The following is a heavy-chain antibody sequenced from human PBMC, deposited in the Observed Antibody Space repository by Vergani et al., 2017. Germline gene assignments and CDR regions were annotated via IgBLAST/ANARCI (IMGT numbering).Heavy chain of an antibody. J-gene: IGHJ5*02. D-gene: IGHD1-1*01. CDR2: IWYDGTNE. CDR3: ARGGNGKNYLDL. Sequence: QEQLVESGGGVVQPGGSLRLSCVASGFTFTYYGIHWVRQAPGKGLDWVTFIWYDGTNEYYIDSVKGRFTISRDNSKNTVYLQMSGLRVDDTAIYYCARGGNGKNYLDLWGQGTLVIVSS. V-gene: IGHV3-33*01. CDR1: GFTFTYYG.